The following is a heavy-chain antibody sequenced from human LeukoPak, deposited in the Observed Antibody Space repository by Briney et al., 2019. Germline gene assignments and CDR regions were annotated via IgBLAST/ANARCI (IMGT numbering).Heavy chain of an antibody. CDR3: ARGESSGIAAAGFDY. D-gene: IGHD6-13*01. J-gene: IGHJ4*02. CDR2: IYYSGST. Sequence: PSETLSLTCTVSGGSISSYYWSWLRQPPGKGLEWIGYIYYSGSTNYNPSPKSRVTISVDTSKNRFSLKLSSVTAADTAVYYCARGESSGIAAAGFDYWGQGTLVTVSS. CDR1: GGSISSYY. V-gene: IGHV4-59*01.